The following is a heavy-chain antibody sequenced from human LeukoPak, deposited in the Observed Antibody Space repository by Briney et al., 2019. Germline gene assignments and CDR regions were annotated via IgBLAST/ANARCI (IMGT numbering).Heavy chain of an antibody. J-gene: IGHJ4*02. CDR1: GFTFSSYW. CDR3: ARGGDYDIGYFDY. V-gene: IGHV3-7*01. Sequence: GGSLRLSCAASGFTFSSYWMSWVRQAPGKGLEWVANIKQDGSEKYYVDSVKGRFTISRDNAKNSLYLQMNSLRAEDTAVYYCARGGDYDIGYFDYWGQGTLVTVSS. D-gene: IGHD3-9*01. CDR2: IKQDGSEK.